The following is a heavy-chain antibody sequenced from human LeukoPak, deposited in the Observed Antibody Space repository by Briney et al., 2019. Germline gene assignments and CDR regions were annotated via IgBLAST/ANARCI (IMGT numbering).Heavy chain of an antibody. Sequence: KTSETLSLTCTVSGGSISSYYWSWIRQPPGKGLEWIGYIYYSGSTNYNPSLKSRVTISVDTSKNQFSLKLSSVTAADTAVYYCARAPPTVVTPGVFDIWGQGTMVTVSS. D-gene: IGHD4-23*01. J-gene: IGHJ3*02. CDR1: GGSISSYY. V-gene: IGHV4-59*01. CDR2: IYYSGST. CDR3: ARAPPTVVTPGVFDI.